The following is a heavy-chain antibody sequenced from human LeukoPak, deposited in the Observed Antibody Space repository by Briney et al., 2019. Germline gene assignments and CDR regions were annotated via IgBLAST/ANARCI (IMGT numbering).Heavy chain of an antibody. CDR1: GGTFSSYA. CDR3: ARANYYDSSGYFYYYYGMDV. V-gene: IGHV1-69*05. Sequence: GASVKVSCKASGGTFSSYAISWVRQAPGQGLEWMGGIIPIFGTANYAQKFQGRVTITTDESTSTAYMELSSLRSEDTAVYYCARANYYDSSGYFYYYYGMDVWGQGTTVTVSS. D-gene: IGHD3-22*01. CDR2: IIPIFGTA. J-gene: IGHJ6*02.